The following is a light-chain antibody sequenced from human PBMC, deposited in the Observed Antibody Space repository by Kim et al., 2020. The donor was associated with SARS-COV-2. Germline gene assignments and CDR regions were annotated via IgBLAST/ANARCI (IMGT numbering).Light chain of an antibody. J-gene: IGLJ2*01. Sequence: SYELTQPPSVSVSPGQTASITCPGDKLGDNYACWYQLKPGQSPVLVIYQDSKRPSGIPERFSGSNSGNTATLTISGTQAMDEADYYCQAWDSSTGVFGGGTKLTVL. CDR1: KLGDNY. CDR2: QDS. V-gene: IGLV3-1*01. CDR3: QAWDSSTGV.